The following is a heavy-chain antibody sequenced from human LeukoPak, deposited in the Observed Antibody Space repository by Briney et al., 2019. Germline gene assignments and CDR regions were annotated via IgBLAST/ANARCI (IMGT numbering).Heavy chain of an antibody. CDR3: ATQVDTTMVAHDYFFDY. V-gene: IGHV5-51*01. CDR1: GYSFTSYW. Sequence: GESLKISCKGSGYSFTSYWIGWVRQMPGKGLEWMGIIYPGDSDTRYSPSFQGQVTISADKSISTAYLQWSSLKASDTAMYYCATQVDTTMVAHDYFFDYWGQGTLVTVSS. J-gene: IGHJ4*02. D-gene: IGHD5-18*01. CDR2: IYPGDSDT.